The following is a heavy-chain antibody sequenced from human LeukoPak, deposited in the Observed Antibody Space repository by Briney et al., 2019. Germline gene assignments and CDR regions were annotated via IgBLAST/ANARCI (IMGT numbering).Heavy chain of an antibody. Sequence: SVKVSCKASGGTFSCYAISWVRQAPGQGLEWVGGIIPIFGTANYAQKFQGRVTITADKSTSTAYMELSSLRSEDTAVYYCASGGYDILTGSPVPYGMDVWGKGTTVTVSS. CDR1: GGTFSCYA. D-gene: IGHD3-9*01. CDR3: ASGGYDILTGSPVPYGMDV. V-gene: IGHV1-69*06. J-gene: IGHJ6*04. CDR2: IIPIFGTA.